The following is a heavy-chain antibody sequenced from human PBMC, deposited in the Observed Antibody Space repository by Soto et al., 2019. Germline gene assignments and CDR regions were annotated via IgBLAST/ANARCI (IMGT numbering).Heavy chain of an antibody. CDR1: GFTFSSHS. CDR2: ISSTSSTI. CDR3: ARGKDYGDYSYYFDY. D-gene: IGHD4-17*01. J-gene: IGHJ4*02. V-gene: IGHV3-48*02. Sequence: GGSLRLSCAASGFTFSSHSMNWVRQAPGKGLEWVSYISSTSSTIYYADSVKGRFTISRDNAKNSLYLQMNSLRDEDTAVFYCARGKDYGDYSYYFDYWGQGTLVTVSS.